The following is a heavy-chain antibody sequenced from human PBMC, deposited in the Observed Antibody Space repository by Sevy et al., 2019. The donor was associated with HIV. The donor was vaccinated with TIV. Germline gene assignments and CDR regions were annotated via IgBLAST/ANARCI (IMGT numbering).Heavy chain of an antibody. Sequence: GGSLRLSCAASGFTFSDYYMSWIRQAPGKGLEWVSYISSSGSTIYYADSVKGRFTISRDNAKNSLYLQMNSLRAEDTAGYYCARGSQTYYDFWSGYLGGYYFDYWGQGTLVTVSS. D-gene: IGHD3-3*01. J-gene: IGHJ4*02. V-gene: IGHV3-11*01. CDR2: ISSSGSTI. CDR3: ARGSQTYYDFWSGYLGGYYFDY. CDR1: GFTFSDYY.